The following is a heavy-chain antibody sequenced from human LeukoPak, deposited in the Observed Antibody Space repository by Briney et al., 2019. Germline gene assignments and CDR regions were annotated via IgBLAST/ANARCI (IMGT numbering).Heavy chain of an antibody. CDR3: AREGMVGTYGDPDGAFDI. D-gene: IGHD4-17*01. Sequence: PGGSLRLSCAASGFTFSSYGMHWVRQAPGKGLEWVAVISYDGSNKYYADSVKGRFTISRDNSKNTLYLQMNSLRAEDTAVYYCAREGMVGTYGDPDGAFDIWGQGTMVTVSS. CDR2: ISYDGSNK. J-gene: IGHJ3*02. V-gene: IGHV3-30*19. CDR1: GFTFSSYG.